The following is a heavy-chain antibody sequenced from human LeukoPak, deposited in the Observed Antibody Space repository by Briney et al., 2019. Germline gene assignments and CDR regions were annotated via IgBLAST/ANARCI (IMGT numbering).Heavy chain of an antibody. CDR1: GGTFSSYA. D-gene: IGHD6-13*01. CDR2: IIPIFGTA. V-gene: IGHV1-69*13. J-gene: IGHJ6*02. Sequence: SVKVSCKASGGTFSSYAISWVRQAPGQGLEWMGGIIPIFGTANYAQKFQGRVTITADESTSTAYMELSSLRCEATAVYCGASSAAAAPHYYYGMDVWGQGTTVTVSS. CDR3: ASSAAAAPHYYYGMDV.